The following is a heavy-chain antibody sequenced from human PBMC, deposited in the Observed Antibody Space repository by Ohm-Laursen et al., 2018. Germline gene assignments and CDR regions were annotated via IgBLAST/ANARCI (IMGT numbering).Heavy chain of an antibody. CDR2: IKQDGGEK. CDR1: GFTFSNYW. J-gene: IGHJ6*02. Sequence: SLRLSCAAFGFTFSNYWMSWVRQTPGKGLEWVANIKQDGGEKNFADSVKGRFTISRDNAKNSLYLQMNSLRVEDTALYYCAKDLLAAPDYYGMDVWGQGTTVTVSS. V-gene: IGHV3-7*03. CDR3: AKDLLAAPDYYGMDV. D-gene: IGHD6-13*01.